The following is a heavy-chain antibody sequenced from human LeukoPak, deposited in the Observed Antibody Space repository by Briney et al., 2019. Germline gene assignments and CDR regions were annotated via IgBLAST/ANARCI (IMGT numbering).Heavy chain of an antibody. CDR2: IKQDGSEK. D-gene: IGHD3-10*02. CDR1: GFTFSSYW. J-gene: IGHJ6*04. CDR3: AELGITMIGGV. Sequence: GGSLRLSCAASGFTFSSYWMSWVRQAPGKGLEGVANIKQDGSEKYYVDSVKDGFTISRDNAKNSLYLQMNSLRAEGTAVYYCAELGITMIGGVWGKGTTVTISS. V-gene: IGHV3-7*01.